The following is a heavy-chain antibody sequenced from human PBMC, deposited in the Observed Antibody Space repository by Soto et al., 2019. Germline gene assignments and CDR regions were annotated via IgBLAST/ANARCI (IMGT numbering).Heavy chain of an antibody. V-gene: IGHV1-18*01. Sequence: ASVKVSCKASGYTFTSYGISWVRQAPGQGLEWMGWISAYNGNTNYAQKLQGRVTMTTDTSTSTAYMELRSLRSDDTAVYYCARDEWLRFEYSGMDVWGQGTTVTVSS. CDR3: ARDEWLRFEYSGMDV. J-gene: IGHJ6*02. D-gene: IGHD5-12*01. CDR1: GYTFTSYG. CDR2: ISAYNGNT.